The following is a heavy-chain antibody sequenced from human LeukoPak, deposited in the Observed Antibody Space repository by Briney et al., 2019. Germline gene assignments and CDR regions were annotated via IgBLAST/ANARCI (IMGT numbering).Heavy chain of an antibody. CDR1: GLTVSNYA. J-gene: IGHJ4*02. CDR2: ISGSGGST. CDR3: ARESPTDYGDYQPFDY. D-gene: IGHD4-17*01. Sequence: GGSLRLSCAASGLTVSNYAMSWVRQAPGKWLEWVSAISGSGGSTYYADSVKGRFTISRDNSKNTLFLQMNSLGAEDTAVYYCARESPTDYGDYQPFDYWGQRTLVTVSS. V-gene: IGHV3-23*01.